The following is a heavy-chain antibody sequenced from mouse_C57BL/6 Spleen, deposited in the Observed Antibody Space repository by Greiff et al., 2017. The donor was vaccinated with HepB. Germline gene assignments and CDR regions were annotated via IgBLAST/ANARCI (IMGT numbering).Heavy chain of an antibody. CDR1: GYTFTSYD. CDR2: IYPRDGST. D-gene: IGHD1-1*01. J-gene: IGHJ3*01. V-gene: IGHV1-85*01. Sequence: LVESGPELVKPGASVKLSCKASGYTFTSYDINWVKQRPGQGLEWIGWIYPRDGSTKYNEKFKGKATLTVDTSSSTAYMELHSLTSEDSAVYFCAHYYGSEGFAYWGQGTLVTVSA. CDR3: AHYYGSEGFAY.